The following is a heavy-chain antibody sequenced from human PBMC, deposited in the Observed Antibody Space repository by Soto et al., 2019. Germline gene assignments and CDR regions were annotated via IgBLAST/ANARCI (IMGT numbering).Heavy chain of an antibody. J-gene: IGHJ4*02. CDR3: AREYRTYYFDY. V-gene: IGHV1-46*03. CDR2: ISTYGGST. CDR1: GYIFTTFG. D-gene: IGHD5-12*01. Sequence: ASVKVSCKASGYIFTTFGVSWVRQAPGQGLEWMGIISTYGGSTRFAQKFQGRVTMTRDTSTSTVYMELSSLRSEDTAVYYCAREYRTYYFDYWGQGTLVTVSS.